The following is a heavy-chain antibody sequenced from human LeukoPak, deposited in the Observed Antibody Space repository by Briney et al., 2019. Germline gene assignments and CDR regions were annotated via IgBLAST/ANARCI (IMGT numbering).Heavy chain of an antibody. V-gene: IGHV4-59*01. CDR1: GXSISGYY. CDR2: MYRTGST. Sequence: SETLSLTCTVSGXSISGYYGSWIRQPPGKGLEWIGYMYRTGSTNYNPSLKSRVTITPDTSKNQFSLRLTSVTAADTAVYYCAREGTYGWYNWFDPWGQGTLVTVSS. J-gene: IGHJ5*02. CDR3: AREGTYGWYNWFDP. D-gene: IGHD6-19*01.